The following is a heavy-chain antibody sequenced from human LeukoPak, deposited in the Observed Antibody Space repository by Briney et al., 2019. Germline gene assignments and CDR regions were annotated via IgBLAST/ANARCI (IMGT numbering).Heavy chain of an antibody. CDR1: GFIVSSNY. V-gene: IGHV3-53*01. J-gene: IGHJ6*03. D-gene: IGHD6-13*01. Sequence: GGSLRLSCAASGFIVSSNYMSWVRQAPGKGLEWVSVIYSGGSTYYADSVKGRFTISRDNSKNTLYLQMNSLRAEDTAVYYCARDSAAGTHYFYMDVWGKGTTVTVSS. CDR2: IYSGGST. CDR3: ARDSAAGTHYFYMDV.